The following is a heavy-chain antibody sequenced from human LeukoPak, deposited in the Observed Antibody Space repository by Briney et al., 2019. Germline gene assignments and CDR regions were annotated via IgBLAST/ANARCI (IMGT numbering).Heavy chain of an antibody. CDR3: ARGGRYSSNWYFDF. CDR1: EFTFSDYY. D-gene: IGHD6-13*01. V-gene: IGHV3-11*05. J-gene: IGHJ4*02. Sequence: GGSLRLSCAASEFTFSDYYMSWIRQAPGKGLEWVSYISSSSSYTKYADSVKGRFTISRDNAKNSLYLQMNSLRAEDTAVYYCARGGRYSSNWYFDFWGQGTLVTVSS. CDR2: ISSSSSYT.